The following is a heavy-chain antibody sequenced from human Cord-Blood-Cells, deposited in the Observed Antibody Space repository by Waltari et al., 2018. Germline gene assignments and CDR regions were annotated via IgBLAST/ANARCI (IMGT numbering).Heavy chain of an antibody. CDR3: ARGRSSYYFDY. CDR2: ISSSSSYI. Sequence: EVQLVESGGGLVKPGGSLRLSCAASGFTFSSYSMNWVRQAPGKGLELVSSISSSSSYIYYADSVKGRFTISRDNAKNSLYLQMNSLRAEDTAVYYCARGRSSYYFDYWGQGTLVTVSS. CDR1: GFTFSSYS. D-gene: IGHD6-13*01. J-gene: IGHJ4*02. V-gene: IGHV3-21*01.